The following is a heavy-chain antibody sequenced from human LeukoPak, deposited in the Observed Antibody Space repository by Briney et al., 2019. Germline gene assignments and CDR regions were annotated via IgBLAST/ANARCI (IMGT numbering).Heavy chain of an antibody. D-gene: IGHD1-1*01. CDR3: ARDGNAL. CDR2: IFYSGST. CDR1: GGSISTYY. J-gene: IGHJ4*02. V-gene: IGHV4-59*12. Sequence: SETLSLTCTVSGGSISTYYWSWIRQPPGKGLEWIGYIFYSGSTNYNPSLESRVTVSIDTSKNQFSLKLRSVTAADTAVYYCARDGNALWGQGTLVTVSS.